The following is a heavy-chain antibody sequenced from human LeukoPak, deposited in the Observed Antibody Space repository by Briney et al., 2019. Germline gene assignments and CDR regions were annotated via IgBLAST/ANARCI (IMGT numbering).Heavy chain of an antibody. CDR2: FYNSGRT. Sequence: SETLSLTCTVSGGSISSDLYYWNWIRQPAGKGLEWIGRFYNSGRTNFNPSLKSRVTISADTSKNQFSLKLRSVTAADTAVYYCARLGVTYYYDSSGSYYFDYWGQGTLVTVSS. J-gene: IGHJ4*02. CDR3: ARLGVTYYYDSSGSYYFDY. CDR1: GGSISSDLYY. D-gene: IGHD3-22*01. V-gene: IGHV4-61*02.